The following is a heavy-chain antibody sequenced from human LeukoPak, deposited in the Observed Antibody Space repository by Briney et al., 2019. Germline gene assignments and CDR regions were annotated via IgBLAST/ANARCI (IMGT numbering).Heavy chain of an antibody. Sequence: GGSLRLSCAASGFTFSDYYMSWIRQAPGKGLERVAVISYDGSNKYYADSVKGRFTISRDNSKNTLYLQMNSLRAEDTAVYYCAKDRTGSQRRGYFDYWGQGTLVTVSS. CDR3: AKDRTGSQRRGYFDY. J-gene: IGHJ4*02. CDR2: ISYDGSNK. CDR1: GFTFSDYY. D-gene: IGHD3/OR15-3a*01. V-gene: IGHV3-30*18.